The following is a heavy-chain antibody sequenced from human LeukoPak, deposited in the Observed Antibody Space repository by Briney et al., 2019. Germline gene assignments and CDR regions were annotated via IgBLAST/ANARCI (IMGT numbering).Heavy chain of an antibody. V-gene: IGHV3-23*01. Sequence: GGSLRLSCAASGFTFSSYAMSWVRQAPGKGLEWVSAISGSGGSTYYADSVKGRFTISRDNSKNTLYLQMNSLRAEDTAVYYCAKVLETRYSSSWYYFDYWGQGTLVTVSS. CDR3: AKVLETRYSSSWYYFDY. J-gene: IGHJ4*02. CDR2: ISGSGGST. D-gene: IGHD6-13*01. CDR1: GFTFSSYA.